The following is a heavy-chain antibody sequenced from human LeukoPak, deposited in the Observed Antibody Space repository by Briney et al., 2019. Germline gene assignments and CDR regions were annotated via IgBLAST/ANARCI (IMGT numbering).Heavy chain of an antibody. CDR1: GGSISSGGYS. CDR2: IYHSGST. Sequence: SETLSLTCAVSGGSISSGGYSWSWIRQPPGKGLEWIGYIYHSGSTYYNPSLKSRVTISVDRSKNQFSLKLSSVTAADTAVYYCARVEPSSRYNWYFDLWGRGTLVTVSS. CDR3: ARVEPSSRYNWYFDL. J-gene: IGHJ2*01. D-gene: IGHD6-13*01. V-gene: IGHV4-30-2*01.